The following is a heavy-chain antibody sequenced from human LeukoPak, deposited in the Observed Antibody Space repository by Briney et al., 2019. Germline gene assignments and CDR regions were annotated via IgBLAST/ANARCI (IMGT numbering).Heavy chain of an antibody. V-gene: IGHV1-69-2*01. J-gene: IGHJ6*03. CDR2: VDPEDGET. CDR3: ATAPPSYDILTGPTKDYMDV. D-gene: IGHD3-9*01. Sequence: ATVKISCKVSGYTFTDYYMHWVQQAPGKGLEWMGLVDPEDGETIYAEKFQGRVTITADTSTDTAYMELNSLRSEDTAVYYCATAPPSYDILTGPTKDYMDVWGKGTTVTVSS. CDR1: GYTFTDYY.